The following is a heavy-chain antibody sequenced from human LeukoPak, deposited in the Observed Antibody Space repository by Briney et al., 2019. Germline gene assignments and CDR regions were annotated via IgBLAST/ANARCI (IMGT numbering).Heavy chain of an antibody. V-gene: IGHV1-8*01. D-gene: IGHD3-10*01. CDR1: GYTFTSYD. CDR2: INPNSGNT. CDR3: ARKGYYGSGSYYNNWFDP. Sequence: ASVKVSCKASGYTFTSYDINWVRQATGQGLEWMGWINPNSGNTGYAQKFQGRVTMTRNTSISTAYMELSSLRSEDTAVYYCARKGYYGSGSYYNNWFDPWGQGTLVTVSS. J-gene: IGHJ5*02.